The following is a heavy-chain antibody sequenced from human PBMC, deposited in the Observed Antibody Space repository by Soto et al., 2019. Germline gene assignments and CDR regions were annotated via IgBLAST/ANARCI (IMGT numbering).Heavy chain of an antibody. J-gene: IGHJ5*02. V-gene: IGHV1-69*13. D-gene: IGHD1-7*01. CDR2: IIPIFGTA. CDR1: GYTFTSYG. Sequence: SVKVSCKASGYTFTSYGISWVRQAPGQGLEWMGGIIPIFGTANYAQKFQGRVTITADESTSTAYMELSSLRSEDTAVYYCARLITGTMYWFGPWGQGTLVTVSS. CDR3: ARLITGTMYWFGP.